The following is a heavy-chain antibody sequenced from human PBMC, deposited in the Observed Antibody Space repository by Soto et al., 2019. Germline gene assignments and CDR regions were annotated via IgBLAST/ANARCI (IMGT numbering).Heavy chain of an antibody. D-gene: IGHD2-2*01. J-gene: IGHJ4*02. Sequence: EVQLLESGGGLVQPGGSLRLSCAASGFTFSSYAMSWVRQAPGKGLEWVSAISGSGCSTYYADSVKGRYTISRDNTKNTMYLHVNSLKAEDTAVYYCANSPLVVPDATPRSRDYWGQGTMVTVSS. CDR1: GFTFSSYA. V-gene: IGHV3-23*01. CDR3: ANSPLVVPDATPRSRDY. CDR2: ISGSGCST.